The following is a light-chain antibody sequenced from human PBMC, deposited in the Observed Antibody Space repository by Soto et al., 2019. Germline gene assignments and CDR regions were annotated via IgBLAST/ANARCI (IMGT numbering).Light chain of an antibody. CDR1: QSLGSY. Sequence: EIVLTQSPATLSLSPGERAALSCGASQSLGSYLAWYQQTPGQAPRLLIYDASNRASGIPARFSGSGSGTDFTLTISSLEPEDSAVYYCQHRANLWTLGQGTKVDI. CDR3: QHRANLWT. CDR2: DAS. J-gene: IGKJ1*01. V-gene: IGKV3-11*01.